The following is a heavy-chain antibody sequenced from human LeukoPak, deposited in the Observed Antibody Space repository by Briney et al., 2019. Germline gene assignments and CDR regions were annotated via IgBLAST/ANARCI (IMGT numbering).Heavy chain of an antibody. CDR3: ARQGLRYFENWFDP. CDR2: INAGNGNT. Sequence: ASVKVSCKTSGYSFTPYAMHWVRQAPGQGLEWMGWINAGNGNTKYSQEFQGRVTMTTDTSTSTAYMELRSLRSDDTAVYYCARQGLRYFENWFDPWGQGTLVTVSS. CDR1: GYSFTPYA. J-gene: IGHJ5*02. D-gene: IGHD3-9*01. V-gene: IGHV1-3*01.